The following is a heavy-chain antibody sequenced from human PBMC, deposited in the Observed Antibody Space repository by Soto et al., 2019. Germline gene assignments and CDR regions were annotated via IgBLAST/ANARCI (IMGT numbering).Heavy chain of an antibody. V-gene: IGHV1-18*01. J-gene: IGHJ4*02. CDR1: GYTFTSYG. CDR3: VVVAQDGYFDY. CDR2: ISAYNGNT. D-gene: IGHD2-15*01. Sequence: QVHLVQSGAEVKKPGASVKGSCKASGYTFTSYGISWVRQAPGQGLEWMGWISAYNGNTNYAQKLQGRDTMTTDTSTSTDDMALRSLRSDDTSVYYCVVVAQDGYFDYWRQGMMDTVSS.